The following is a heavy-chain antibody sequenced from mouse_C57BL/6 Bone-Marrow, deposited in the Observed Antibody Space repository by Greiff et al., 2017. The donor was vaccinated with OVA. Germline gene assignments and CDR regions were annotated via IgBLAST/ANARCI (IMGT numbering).Heavy chain of an antibody. V-gene: IGHV1-80*01. Sequence: QVQLQQSGAELVKPGASVKISCKASGYAFSSYWMNWVKQRPGKGLEWIGQIYPGDGDTNHNGKFKGKATLTADKSSSTAYMQLSSLTSEDSAVYFCERSCGTLWYSMDYWCKGTSDRVSS. CDR3: ERSCGTLWYSMDY. CDR2: IYPGDGDT. J-gene: IGHJ4*01. CDR1: GYAFSSYW. D-gene: IGHD1-1*01.